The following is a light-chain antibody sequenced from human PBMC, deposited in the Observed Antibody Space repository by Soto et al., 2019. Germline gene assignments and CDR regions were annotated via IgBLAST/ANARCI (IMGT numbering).Light chain of an antibody. J-gene: IGKJ1*01. Sequence: DIQLTQSPSFLSASVGDRVTMTCRASQGISTYLAWYQQKPGKAPKLLIYAASTLQSGVPSRFSGSGSGTEFALAISSLQPEDFATYYCQHYNSYSEAFGQGTKV. V-gene: IGKV1-9*01. CDR1: QGISTY. CDR2: AAS. CDR3: QHYNSYSEA.